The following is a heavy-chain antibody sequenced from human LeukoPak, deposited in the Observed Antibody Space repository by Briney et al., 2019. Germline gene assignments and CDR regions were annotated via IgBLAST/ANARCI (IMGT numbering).Heavy chain of an antibody. CDR2: ISAYNGDT. D-gene: IGHD3-22*01. CDR3: ARDNPYYYLY. Sequence: GASVKASCKASGYTFTNYGISWVRQAPGQGLEWMGWISAYNGDTKYAQKFQGRVTMTTDTSTSTAYMELRSLRSDDTAVYYCARDNPYYYLYWGQGTLVTVSS. J-gene: IGHJ4*02. CDR1: GYTFTNYG. V-gene: IGHV1-18*01.